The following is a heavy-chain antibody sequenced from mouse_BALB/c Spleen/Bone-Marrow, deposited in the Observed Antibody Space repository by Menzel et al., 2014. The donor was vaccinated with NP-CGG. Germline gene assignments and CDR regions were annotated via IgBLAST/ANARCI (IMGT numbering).Heavy chain of an antibody. CDR3: ARSLYGYDWDRDV. V-gene: IGHV1-14*01. J-gene: IGHJ1*01. CDR2: INPYNDNT. CDR1: GHTFTSYV. Sequence: QPPQSGPVLVKPGASVKMSFKASGHTFTSYVMHWVKQKPGQGLEWIGNINPYNDNTKYNEKFKGKATLTSDKSSSTAYMELSSLTCEDSAVYYCARSLYGYDWDRDVRGARTRVTV. D-gene: IGHD2-2*01.